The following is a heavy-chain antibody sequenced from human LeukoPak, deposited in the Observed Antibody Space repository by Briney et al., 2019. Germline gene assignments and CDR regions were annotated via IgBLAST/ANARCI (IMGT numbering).Heavy chain of an antibody. CDR2: ITGDGAGT. Sequence: PGGSLRLSCAASGFIFDDYAMHWVRQAPGKGLEWVSLITGDGAGTYYEDSVRGRFTISRDNSKNSLYLIMNSLKTEDTAVYYCTTDISSGWIRWGQGTLVTVSS. CDR3: TTDISSGWIR. J-gene: IGHJ4*02. CDR1: GFIFDDYA. D-gene: IGHD6-19*01. V-gene: IGHV3-43*02.